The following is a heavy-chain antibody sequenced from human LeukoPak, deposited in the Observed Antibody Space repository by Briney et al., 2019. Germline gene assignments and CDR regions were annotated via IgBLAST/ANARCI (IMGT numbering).Heavy chain of an antibody. CDR1: GFTFSSYG. CDR3: AKAVAAAGHYYFGMDV. Sequence: GRSLRLSCTASGFTFSSYGMHWVRQAPGKGLEWVAVIWFDGSNKYYADSVKGRLTISRDNSKSTLYLQMNSLRAEDTAVYYCAKAVAAAGHYYFGMDVWGQGTTVTVSS. D-gene: IGHD6-19*01. V-gene: IGHV3-33*06. CDR2: IWFDGSNK. J-gene: IGHJ6*02.